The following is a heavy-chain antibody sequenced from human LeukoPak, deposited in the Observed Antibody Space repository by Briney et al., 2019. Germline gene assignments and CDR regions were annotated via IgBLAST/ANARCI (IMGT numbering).Heavy chain of an antibody. V-gene: IGHV3-23*01. CDR1: GFTFSSYA. D-gene: IGHD5-18*01. CDR3: AKGTGAYNYGSDY. CDR2: ISGSGGST. J-gene: IGHJ4*02. Sequence: GGSLRLSCTATGFTFSSYAMTRVRQAPGKGLEWVSTISGSGGSTNYADSVKGRFTMSRDNSKNTLYLQMNSLRAEDTAIYYCAKGTGAYNYGSDYWGQGTLVTVSS.